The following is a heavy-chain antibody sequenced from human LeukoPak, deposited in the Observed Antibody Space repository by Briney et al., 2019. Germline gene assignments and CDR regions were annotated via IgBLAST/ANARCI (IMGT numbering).Heavy chain of an antibody. CDR1: GYTFTSYG. J-gene: IGHJ4*02. CDR3: ARASTVTTVLGATYFDY. Sequence: ASVKVSCKASGYTFTSYGISWVRQAPGQGLEWMGWISAYNGNTNYAQKLQGRVTMTTDTSTSTAYMELRSLRSDDTAVYYCARASTVTTVLGATYFDYWGQGTLVTVSS. D-gene: IGHD4-17*01. V-gene: IGHV1-18*01. CDR2: ISAYNGNT.